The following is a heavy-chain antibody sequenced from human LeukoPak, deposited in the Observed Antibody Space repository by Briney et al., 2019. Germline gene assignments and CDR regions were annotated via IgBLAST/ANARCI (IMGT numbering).Heavy chain of an antibody. Sequence: PGGSLRLSCAASGFTFTSYSMNWIRQAPGKGLEWVSYIRSSGSYTKNADSVEGRFTISRDNAKNSLYLQMNSLRAEDTAVYYCARDRMDSSGYYSPDYWGQGTLVTVSS. V-gene: IGHV3-21*05. CDR3: ARDRMDSSGYYSPDY. CDR2: IRSSGSYT. CDR1: GFTFTSYS. J-gene: IGHJ4*02. D-gene: IGHD3-22*01.